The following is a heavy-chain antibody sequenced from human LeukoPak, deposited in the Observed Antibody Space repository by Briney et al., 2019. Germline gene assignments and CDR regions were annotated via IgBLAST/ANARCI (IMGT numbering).Heavy chain of an antibody. Sequence: SETLSLTCTVSGGSISSGSYYWSWIRQPAGKGLEWIGRIYTSGSTNYNPSLKSRVTISVDTSKNQFSLKLSSVTAADTAVYYCARQVIVVVVATTPHAFDVWGQGTMVTVSS. CDR1: GGSISSGSYY. CDR2: IYTSGST. J-gene: IGHJ3*01. CDR3: ARQVIVVVVATTPHAFDV. V-gene: IGHV4-61*02. D-gene: IGHD2-15*01.